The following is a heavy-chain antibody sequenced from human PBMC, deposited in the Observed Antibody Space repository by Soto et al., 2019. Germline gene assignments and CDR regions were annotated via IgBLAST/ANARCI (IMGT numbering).Heavy chain of an antibody. CDR3: SRRAPEGFDP. CDR2: INYSGTT. J-gene: IGHJ5*02. CDR1: GGSFGSSAYY. V-gene: IGHV4-39*02. Sequence: KPSETLSLTCAVSGGSFGSSAYYWGWIRQAPGKGLEWIGSINYSGTTHYNPSLKSRVTISVDTSKNHFSLKLSSVTAADTALYYCSRRAPEGFDPWGQGTLVTVSS.